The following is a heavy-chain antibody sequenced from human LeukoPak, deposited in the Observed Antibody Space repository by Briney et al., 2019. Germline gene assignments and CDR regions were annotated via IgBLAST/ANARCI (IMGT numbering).Heavy chain of an antibody. CDR3: ARGRPGTQITFGGVIVRFDY. V-gene: IGHV4-34*01. CDR2: IHYSGST. D-gene: IGHD3-16*02. Sequence: SETLSLTCAVFGGSFDGYYWTWIRQSPEKGLEWIGYIHYSGSTNYNPSLKSRVTISVDTSKTQFSLKLNSVTAADTAVYYCARGRPGTQITFGGVIVRFDYWGQGTLVTVSS. CDR1: GGSFDGYY. J-gene: IGHJ4*02.